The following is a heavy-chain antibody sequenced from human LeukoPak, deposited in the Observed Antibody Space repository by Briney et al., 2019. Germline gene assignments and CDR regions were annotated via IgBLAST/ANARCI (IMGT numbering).Heavy chain of an antibody. CDR2: IKEDGSEI. V-gene: IGHV3-7*01. CDR3: ARDFYGGKGDYFDY. Sequence: GGSLRLSCVASGFPFSSYWMTWVRQAPGKGLEWVANIKEDGSEILYVDSVKGRFTISRDNSNNTLYLQMNSLRAEDTAVYYCARDFYGGKGDYFDYWGQGTLVTVSS. D-gene: IGHD4-23*01. CDR1: GFPFSSYW. J-gene: IGHJ4*02.